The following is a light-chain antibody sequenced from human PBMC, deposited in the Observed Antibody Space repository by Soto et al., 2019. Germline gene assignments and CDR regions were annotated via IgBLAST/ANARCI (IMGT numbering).Light chain of an antibody. CDR2: DAS. CDR1: QSISSW. J-gene: IGKJ1*01. CDR3: QQYNSYSPT. Sequence: DIQMTQSPSTLSASVGDRVTITCRASQSISSWLAWYQQKPGKAPKLLIYDASSLESGVPSRFRGSGSGTEFTLAISSLQPDDFAPYYCQQYNSYSPTVGQGTKVESK. V-gene: IGKV1-5*01.